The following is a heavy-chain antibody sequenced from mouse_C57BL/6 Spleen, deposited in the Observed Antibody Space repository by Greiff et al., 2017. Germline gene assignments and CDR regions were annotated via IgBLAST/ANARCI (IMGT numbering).Heavy chain of an antibody. CDR2: ISDGGSYT. V-gene: IGHV5-4*01. Sequence: EVQLVESGGGLVKPGGSLKLSCAASGFTFSSYAMSWVRQTPEKRLEWVATISDGGSYTYYPDNVKGRFTISRDNAKNNLYLQMSHLKSEDTAMCYCARDRTGGSFDYWGQGTTLTVSS. J-gene: IGHJ2*01. CDR3: ARDRTGGSFDY. D-gene: IGHD3-3*01. CDR1: GFTFSSYA.